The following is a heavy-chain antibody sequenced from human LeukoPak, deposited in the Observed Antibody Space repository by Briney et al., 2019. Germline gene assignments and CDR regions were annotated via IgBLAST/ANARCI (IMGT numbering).Heavy chain of an antibody. D-gene: IGHD2-2*01. J-gene: IGHJ4*02. CDR2: FDPEDGET. CDR1: GYTLTELS. CDR3: ATGPMPAAYFDY. Sequence: ASVKVSCKVSGYTLTELSMHWVRQAPGKGLEWMGGFDPEDGETIYAQKFQGRVTMTEDTATNTAYMELRSLRSEDTAVYYCATGPMPAAYFDYWGQGTLVTVSS. V-gene: IGHV1-24*01.